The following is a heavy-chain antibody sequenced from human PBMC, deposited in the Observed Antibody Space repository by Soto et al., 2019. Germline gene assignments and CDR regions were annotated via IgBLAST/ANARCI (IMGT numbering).Heavy chain of an antibody. CDR1: GYSFTSYW. Sequence: GEPLKISCTGSGYSFTSYWISWVRQMPGKGLEWMGRIDPSDSYTNYSPSFQGHVTISADKSISTAYLQWSSLKASDTAMYYCAKHPTRYYYDSSGYYYVLDYWGQGNPVTVSS. J-gene: IGHJ4*02. CDR2: IDPSDSYT. CDR3: AKHPTRYYYDSSGYYYVLDY. V-gene: IGHV5-10-1*01. D-gene: IGHD3-22*01.